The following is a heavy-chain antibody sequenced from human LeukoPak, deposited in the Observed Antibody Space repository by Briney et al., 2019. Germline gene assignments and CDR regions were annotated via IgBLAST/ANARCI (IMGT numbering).Heavy chain of an antibody. Sequence: GGSLRLSCAASGFTFSSYGMHWVRQAPGKGLEWVAVISYDGSNKYYADSVKGRFTISRDNSKSTLYLQMNSLRAEDTAVYYCAKDLLLRGDYVPAFDIWGQGTMVTVSS. V-gene: IGHV3-30*18. CDR1: GFTFSSYG. D-gene: IGHD3-22*01. CDR3: AKDLLLRGDYVPAFDI. J-gene: IGHJ3*02. CDR2: ISYDGSNK.